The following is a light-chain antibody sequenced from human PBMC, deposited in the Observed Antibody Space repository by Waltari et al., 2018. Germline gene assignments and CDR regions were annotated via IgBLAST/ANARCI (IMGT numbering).Light chain of an antibody. V-gene: IGLV2-11*01. J-gene: IGLJ1*01. CDR2: DVF. CDR3: CSYAGSSTLYV. CDR1: STDVGEYNY. Sequence: QSALTQPRSVSGSPGQSVTISCPGTSTDVGEYNYVSSYQQHPDTAPRLVIYDVFKRPSGVPDRFTGSKSGNTASLTISGLQADDEADYYCCSYAGSSTLYVFGTVTKVTVL.